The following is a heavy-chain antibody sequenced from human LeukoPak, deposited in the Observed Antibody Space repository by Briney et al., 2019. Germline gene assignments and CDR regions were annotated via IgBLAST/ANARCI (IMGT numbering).Heavy chain of an antibody. CDR3: ARDTIPLYYFDSSGYYFRPDY. CDR1: GYTFTGYY. V-gene: IGHV1-2*02. Sequence: GASVKVSCKASGYTFTGYYIHWVRQAPGQGLEWMGWINPNSGGRNYAQKFQGRVTMTRDTSISTAYMELSRLRSDDTAVYYCARDTIPLYYFDSSGYYFRPDYWGQGTLVTVSS. CDR2: INPNSGGR. D-gene: IGHD3-22*01. J-gene: IGHJ4*02.